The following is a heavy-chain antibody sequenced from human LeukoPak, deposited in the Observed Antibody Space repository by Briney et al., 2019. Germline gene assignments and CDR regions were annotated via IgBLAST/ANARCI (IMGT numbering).Heavy chain of an antibody. D-gene: IGHD6-13*01. CDR3: ARVYTTSSSWYGDFDY. J-gene: IGHJ4*02. V-gene: IGHV3-30*03. Sequence: GGSLGLSCAASGFTFSSYGMHWVRQAPGKGLEWVAVISYDGSNKYYANSVKGRFTISRDNSKNTLYLQMNSLRAEDTAVYYCARVYTTSSSWYGDFDYWGQGTLVTVSS. CDR1: GFTFSSYG. CDR2: ISYDGSNK.